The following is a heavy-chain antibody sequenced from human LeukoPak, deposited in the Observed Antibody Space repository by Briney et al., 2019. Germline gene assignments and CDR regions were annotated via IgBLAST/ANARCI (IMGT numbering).Heavy chain of an antibody. Sequence: PSETLSLTCAVYGGSFSGYYWSWIRQPPGKGLEWIGEINHSGSTNYNPSLKSRVTISVDTSKNQFSLKLSSVTAADTAVYYCAREGQWLADFDYWGQGTLVTVSS. CDR1: GGSFSGYY. J-gene: IGHJ4*02. V-gene: IGHV4-34*01. D-gene: IGHD6-19*01. CDR2: INHSGST. CDR3: AREGQWLADFDY.